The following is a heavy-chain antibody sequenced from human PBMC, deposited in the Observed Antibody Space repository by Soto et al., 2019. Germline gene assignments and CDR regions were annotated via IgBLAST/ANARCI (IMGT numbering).Heavy chain of an antibody. D-gene: IGHD2-2*01. CDR1: GFTFSSYS. Sequence: GGSLRLSCAASGFTFSSYSMNWVRQAPGKGLEWVSYISSSSSTIYYADSVKGRFTISRDNAKNSLYLQMNSLRDEDTAVYFCVGEVGFQLIYWGQGTLVTVSS. CDR2: ISSSSSTI. J-gene: IGHJ4*02. CDR3: VGEVGFQLIY. V-gene: IGHV3-48*02.